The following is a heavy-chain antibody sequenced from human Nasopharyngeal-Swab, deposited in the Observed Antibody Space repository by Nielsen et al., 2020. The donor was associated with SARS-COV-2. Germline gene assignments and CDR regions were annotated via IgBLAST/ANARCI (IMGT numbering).Heavy chain of an antibody. V-gene: IGHV3-48*03. CDR3: ARDGNLRTVRYFDL. J-gene: IGHJ2*01. D-gene: IGHD4-17*01. CDR2: ISSSGSTI. Sequence: GESLKISCAASGFTFSGYEMNWVRQAPGKGLEWVSYISSSGSTIYYADSVKGRFTISRDNAKNSLYLQMNSLRVEDTAVYYCARDGNLRTVRYFDLWGRGSLVTVSS. CDR1: GFTFSGYE.